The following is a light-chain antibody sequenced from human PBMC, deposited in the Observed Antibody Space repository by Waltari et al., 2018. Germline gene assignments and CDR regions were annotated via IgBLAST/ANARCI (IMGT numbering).Light chain of an antibody. CDR2: VNSDGRH. J-gene: IGLJ3*02. CDR3: QTWDTGIRV. CDR1: RGHSTST. V-gene: IGLV4-69*01. Sequence: QVVLTQSPAASASLGASVKLTCPLRRGHSTSTLTRHHHQPEKGPRYSMKVNSDGRHNKGDGIPDRFSGSSSGAERYLTISSLQSEDEADYYCQTWDTGIRVFGGGTKLTVL.